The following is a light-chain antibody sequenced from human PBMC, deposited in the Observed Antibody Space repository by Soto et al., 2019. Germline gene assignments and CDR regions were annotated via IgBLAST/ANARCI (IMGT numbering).Light chain of an antibody. V-gene: IGKV3-20*01. J-gene: IGKJ2*01. CDR3: QQYSTDST. CDR1: QSVSSSY. CDR2: GAS. Sequence: EIVLTQSPGTLSLSPGERATLSCRASQSVSSSYVGWYQQKPGQALRLLIYGASNRATGIPDRFSGSGSGSDFSLTIGSLQPDDFAIYHCQQYSTDSTFGQGTKLEIK.